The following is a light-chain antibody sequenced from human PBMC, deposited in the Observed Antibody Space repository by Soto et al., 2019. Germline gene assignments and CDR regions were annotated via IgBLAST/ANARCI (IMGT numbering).Light chain of an antibody. V-gene: IGKV3-11*01. Sequence: ELVLTQSPATLSLSPGEIATLSCRASQFLSSHLAWYQQKPGQPPRLLIYDTSNRAAGIPARFSGSRSGTDFTLTISSLEPEDFAVYFCHQRNKFGQGTRLEIK. CDR1: QFLSSH. J-gene: IGKJ5*01. CDR3: HQRNK. CDR2: DTS.